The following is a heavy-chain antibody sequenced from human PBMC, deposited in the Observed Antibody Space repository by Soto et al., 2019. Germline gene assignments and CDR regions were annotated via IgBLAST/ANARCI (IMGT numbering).Heavy chain of an antibody. CDR2: IYYSGST. J-gene: IGHJ4*02. V-gene: IGHV4-31*03. D-gene: IGHD1-26*01. Sequence: PSETLSLTCTVSGGSISSGGYYWSWIRQHPGKGLEWIGYIYYSGSTYYNPSLKSRVTISVDTSKNQFSLKLSSVTAADTAVYYCARGKVGAPTDYWGQGTLVTVSS. CDR1: GGSISSGGYY. CDR3: ARGKVGAPTDY.